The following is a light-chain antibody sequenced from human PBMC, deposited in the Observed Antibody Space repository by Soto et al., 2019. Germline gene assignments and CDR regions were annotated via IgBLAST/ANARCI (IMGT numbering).Light chain of an antibody. J-gene: IGLJ2*01. Sequence: QSALTQPASVSGSPGQSITISCTGTSSDVGGYNYVSWYQKYPGKAPKLMIYEVSNRPSGVSNRFSGSKSGNTASLTISGLQAEDEADYYCSSYTSSSHVVFGGGTKVTVL. CDR3: SSYTSSSHVV. CDR2: EVS. V-gene: IGLV2-14*01. CDR1: SSDVGGYNY.